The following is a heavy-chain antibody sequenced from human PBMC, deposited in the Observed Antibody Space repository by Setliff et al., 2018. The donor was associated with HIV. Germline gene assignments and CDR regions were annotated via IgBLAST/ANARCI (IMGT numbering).Heavy chain of an antibody. Sequence: KTSETLSLTCTVSGGSISSHYWSWIRQPPGKGLEWIGYIYYSGSTNYNPSLKSRVTISVDTSKNQFSLKLSSVTAEDTAVYYCAREFTSVAGTRPPFDPWGQGTLVTVSS. CDR3: AREFTSVAGTRPPFDP. CDR1: GGSISSHY. CDR2: IYYSGST. V-gene: IGHV4-59*11. J-gene: IGHJ5*02. D-gene: IGHD6-19*01.